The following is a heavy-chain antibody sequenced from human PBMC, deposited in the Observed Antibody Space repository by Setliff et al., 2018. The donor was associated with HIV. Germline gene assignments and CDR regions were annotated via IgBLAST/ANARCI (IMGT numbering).Heavy chain of an antibody. CDR2: ISSSGSYI. D-gene: IGHD6-13*01. J-gene: IGHJ4*02. CDR3: ARNPRPIAAAGFDLDY. CDR1: TFSVSEYA. Sequence: GGSLRLSCAASTFSVSEYAMNWVRQAPGKGLEWVSSISSSGSYIYYADSVKGRFAISRDNAKNSIHLQMNSLRAEDTAVYYCARNPRPIAAAGFDLDYWGQGTMVTVSS. V-gene: IGHV3-21*06.